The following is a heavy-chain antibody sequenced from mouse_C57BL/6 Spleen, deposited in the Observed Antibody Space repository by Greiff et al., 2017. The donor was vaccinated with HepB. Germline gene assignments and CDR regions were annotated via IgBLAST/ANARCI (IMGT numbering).Heavy chain of an antibody. CDR1: GYTFTSYW. CDR2: IYPGSGST. Sequence: VQLQQPGAELVKPGASVKMSCKASGYTFTSYWITWVKQRPGQGLEWIGDIYPGSGSTNYNEKFKSKATLTVDTSSSTAYMQLSSLTSEDSAVYYCARENCSNPWYFDVWGTGTTVTVSS. V-gene: IGHV1-55*01. D-gene: IGHD2-5*01. CDR3: ARENCSNPWYFDV. J-gene: IGHJ1*03.